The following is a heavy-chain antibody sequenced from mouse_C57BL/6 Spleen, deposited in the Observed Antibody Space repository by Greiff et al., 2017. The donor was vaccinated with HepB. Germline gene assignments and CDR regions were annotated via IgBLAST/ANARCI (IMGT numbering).Heavy chain of an antibody. CDR3: ARNGQVVGGYFDV. V-gene: IGHV1-72*01. Sequence: QVQLKQPGAELVKPGASVKLSCTASGYTFTSYWMHWVKQRPGRGLEWIGRIDPNSGGTKYNEKFKGKATLTVDKPSSTAYMQLSSLTSEDSAVYDCARNGQVVGGYFDVWGTGTTVTVSS. CDR1: GYTFTSYW. D-gene: IGHD1-1*01. CDR2: IDPNSGGT. J-gene: IGHJ1*03.